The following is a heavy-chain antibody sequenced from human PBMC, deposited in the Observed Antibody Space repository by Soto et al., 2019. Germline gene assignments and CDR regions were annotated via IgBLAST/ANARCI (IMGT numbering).Heavy chain of an antibody. CDR1: GFTFSSYG. CDR3: ARDLWGLRGRHNAIDY. V-gene: IGHV3-33*01. Sequence: GGSLRLSCAASGFTFSSYGMHWVRQAPGKGLEWVAVIWYDGSNKYYADSVKGRFTISRDNSKNTLYLQMNSLRAEDTAVYYCARDLWGLRGRHNAIDYWGQGTLVTVSS. D-gene: IGHD7-27*01. CDR2: IWYDGSNK. J-gene: IGHJ4*02.